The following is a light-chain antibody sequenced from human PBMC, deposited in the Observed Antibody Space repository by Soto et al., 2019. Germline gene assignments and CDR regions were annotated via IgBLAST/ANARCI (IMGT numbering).Light chain of an antibody. CDR1: SSNIGAGYD. CDR3: QSYDSSLSGFYV. V-gene: IGLV1-40*01. CDR2: GNS. Sequence: QAVVTQPPSVSGAPGQRVTISCTGSSSNIGAGYDVHWYQQLPGTAPKLLIYGNSNLPSGVPDRFSGSKSGTSASLAITGLQAEDEADYYCQSYDSSLSGFYVFGTGTKLTVL. J-gene: IGLJ1*01.